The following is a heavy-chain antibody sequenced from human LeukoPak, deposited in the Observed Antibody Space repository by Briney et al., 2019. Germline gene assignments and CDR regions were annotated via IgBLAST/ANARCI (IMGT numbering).Heavy chain of an antibody. Sequence: GGSLRLSCAASGFTFSSYWMHWVRQAPGKGLVWVSRINSDGSSTSYADSVKGRFTISRDNAKNTLYLQMNSLRAEDTAVYYCARSKKWVVAGRQYYYYYYYMDVWGKGTTVTVSS. J-gene: IGHJ6*03. V-gene: IGHV3-74*01. CDR2: INSDGSST. CDR3: ARSKKWVVAGRQYYYYYYYMDV. D-gene: IGHD2-15*01. CDR1: GFTFSSYW.